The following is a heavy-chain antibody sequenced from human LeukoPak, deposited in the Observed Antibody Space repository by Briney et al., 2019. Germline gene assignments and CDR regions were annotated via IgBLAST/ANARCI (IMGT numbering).Heavy chain of an antibody. CDR2: INPRDGST. CDR1: GYTFTSYY. Sequence: GASVKVSCKASGYTFTSYYMHWVRQAPGQGLEWMGIINPRDGSTTYTQKFQGRVTMTRDTSTSTVYMELSSLRSEDTAVYYCARDSGSYYSIPTYAFDIWGQGTMVTVSS. V-gene: IGHV1-46*01. J-gene: IGHJ3*02. D-gene: IGHD1-26*01. CDR3: ARDSGSYYSIPTYAFDI.